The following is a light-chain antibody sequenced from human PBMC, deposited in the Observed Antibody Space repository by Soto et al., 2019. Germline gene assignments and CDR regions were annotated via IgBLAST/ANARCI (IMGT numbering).Light chain of an antibody. CDR3: QQRYSTPRT. CDR1: QSISSY. CDR2: AAS. V-gene: IGKV1-39*01. Sequence: DIQMTQSPSSLSASVGDRVTITCRASQSISSYLNWYQQKPGKAPKLLIYAASSLQSGVPSRFSGSGSGTDFTLTISSLQPEDFASYYCQQRYSTPRTVGQGTKVEIK. J-gene: IGKJ1*01.